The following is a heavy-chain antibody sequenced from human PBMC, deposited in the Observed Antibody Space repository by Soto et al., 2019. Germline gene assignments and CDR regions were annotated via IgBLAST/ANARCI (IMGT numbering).Heavy chain of an antibody. D-gene: IGHD6-13*01. V-gene: IGHV1-18*01. CDR1: GFTFISYA. CDR2: ISTYNGNT. Sequence: ASVKVSCKSSGFTFISYAISWVRQAPGQGLEWMGWISTYNGNTNYAQKVQGRVTMTTDTSTSTAYMELSSLRSDDTAVYYCARGASSPHDAFAIWGQGTRFTVS. CDR3: ARGASSPHDAFAI. J-gene: IGHJ3*02.